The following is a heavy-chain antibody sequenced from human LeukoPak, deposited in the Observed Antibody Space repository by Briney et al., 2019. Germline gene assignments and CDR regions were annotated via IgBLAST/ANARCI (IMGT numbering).Heavy chain of an antibody. CDR3: ARDDYGSDY. CDR2: IIPNSGAT. D-gene: IGHD4/OR15-4a*01. CDR1: GYPFSVYH. Sequence: ASVKVSCKASGYPFSVYHMHWVRQAPGHGLEWMGRIIPNSGATTYAQKFQGRVTMTSDTSTTTVYLQLNNLRSDDTAMYYCARDDYGSDYWGQGTLVTVSS. J-gene: IGHJ4*02. V-gene: IGHV1-46*01.